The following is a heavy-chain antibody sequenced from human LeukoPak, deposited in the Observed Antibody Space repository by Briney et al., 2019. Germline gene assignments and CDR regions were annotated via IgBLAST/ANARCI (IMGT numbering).Heavy chain of an antibody. CDR3: ARYYYDSSGPDY. Sequence: ASVKVSCKGSGYTFTGYYMHWVRQAPGQGLEWMGRINPNSGGTNYAQKFQGRVTMTRDTSISTAYMELSRLRSGDTAVYYCARYYYDSSGPDYWGQGTLVTVSS. CDR2: INPNSGGT. CDR1: GYTFTGYY. V-gene: IGHV1-2*06. J-gene: IGHJ4*02. D-gene: IGHD3-22*01.